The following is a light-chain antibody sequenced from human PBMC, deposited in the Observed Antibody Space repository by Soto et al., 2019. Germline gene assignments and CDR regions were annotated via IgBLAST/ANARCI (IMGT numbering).Light chain of an antibody. CDR2: EVT. J-gene: IGLJ1*01. CDR1: SSDVGGYNY. CDR3: SSYAGSYKYV. V-gene: IGLV2-8*01. Sequence: QSVLTQPPSASGSPGQSVTISCTGTSSDVGGYNYVSWYQQHPGKAPKLMIYEVTKQPSGVPDRFSASTSDNTASLTVSGLQAEDEADYYCSSYAGSYKYVFGTGTKVTVL.